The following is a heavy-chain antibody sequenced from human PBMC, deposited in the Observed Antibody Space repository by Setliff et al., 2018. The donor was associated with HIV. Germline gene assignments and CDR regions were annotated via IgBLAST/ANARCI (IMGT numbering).Heavy chain of an antibody. J-gene: IGHJ2*01. CDR3: ARVFYDSGGFFTTAGPLYLDL. Sequence: SETLSLTCNVSGDSISSHSWTWIRQPPGKGLEWIGSIDYSGRTDKKTPLKSRLRMSIDTSKNQFYVNLFSVAAADTAIYYCARVFYDSGGFFTTAGPLYLDLWGRGTLVTVSS. V-gene: IGHV4-59*11. CDR1: GDSISSHS. D-gene: IGHD3-22*01. CDR2: IDYSGRT.